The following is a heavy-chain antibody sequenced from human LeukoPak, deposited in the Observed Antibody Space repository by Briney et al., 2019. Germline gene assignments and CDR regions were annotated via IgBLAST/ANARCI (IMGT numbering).Heavy chain of an antibody. Sequence: GGSLRLSCAASGFTFSSYSMNWVRQAPGKGLEWVSSISSSSSYIYYADSVKGRFTISRDNAKNSLYLQMNSLSAEDTAVYYCARQYCSGGSCYSYYYYGMDVWGQGTTVTVSS. J-gene: IGHJ6*02. CDR2: ISSSSSYI. CDR1: GFTFSSYS. CDR3: ARQYCSGGSCYSYYYYGMDV. V-gene: IGHV3-21*01. D-gene: IGHD2-15*01.